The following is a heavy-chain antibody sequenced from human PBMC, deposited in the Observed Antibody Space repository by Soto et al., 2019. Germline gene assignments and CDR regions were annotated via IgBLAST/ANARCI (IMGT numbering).Heavy chain of an antibody. CDR3: ARGMTTVTQRMYYFDY. D-gene: IGHD4-17*01. CDR2: IIPILGIA. J-gene: IGHJ4*02. CDR1: GGTFSSYT. Sequence: QVQLVQSGAEVKKPGSSVKVSCKASGGTFSSYTISWVRQAPGQGLEWMGRIIPILGIANYAQKFQGRVTITADKSTSTAYMELSSLRSQDTAVYYCARGMTTVTQRMYYFDYWGQGTLVTVSS. V-gene: IGHV1-69*02.